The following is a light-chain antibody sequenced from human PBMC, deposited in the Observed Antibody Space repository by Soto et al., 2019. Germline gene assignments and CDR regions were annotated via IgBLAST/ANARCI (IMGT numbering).Light chain of an antibody. J-gene: IGKJ3*01. CDR3: QQRSNWPPFT. Sequence: EIVLTQSPATLSLSPGEIATLSFSASQSVSSYLAWYQQKPGQAPRLLIYDASNRATGIPARFSGSGSGTDFTLTISSLEPEDFAAYYCQQRSNWPPFTFGPGTKVDI. V-gene: IGKV3-11*01. CDR1: QSVSSY. CDR2: DAS.